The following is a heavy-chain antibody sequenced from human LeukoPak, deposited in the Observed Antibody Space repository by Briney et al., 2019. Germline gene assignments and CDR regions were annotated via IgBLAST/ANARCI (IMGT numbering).Heavy chain of an antibody. CDR1: GFTFGDYA. CDR2: IRSRAYGGTT. Sequence: SLRLSCTASGFTFGDYAMSWVRQAPGKGLEWVGFIRSRAYGGTTEYAASVKGTFTISRDNSKSIAYLQMNSLKTEDTALYYCTRALTVRGATYYSDYWGQGALVTVSS. D-gene: IGHD1-26*01. V-gene: IGHV3-49*04. J-gene: IGHJ4*02. CDR3: TRALTVRGATYYSDY.